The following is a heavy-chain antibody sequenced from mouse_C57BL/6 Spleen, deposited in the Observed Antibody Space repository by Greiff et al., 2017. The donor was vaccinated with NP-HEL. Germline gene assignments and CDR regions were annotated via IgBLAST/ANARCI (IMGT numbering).Heavy chain of an antibody. J-gene: IGHJ3*01. V-gene: IGHV1-74*01. D-gene: IGHD1-1*01. CDR2: IHPSDSDT. Sequence: QVQLQQPGAELVKPGASVKVSCKASGYTFTSYWMHWVKQRPGQGLEWIGRIHPSDSDTNYNQKFKGKATLTVYKSSSTAYMQLSSLTSEDSAVYYCASYYYGSSPFAYWGQGTLVTVSA. CDR3: ASYYYGSSPFAY. CDR1: GYTFTSYW.